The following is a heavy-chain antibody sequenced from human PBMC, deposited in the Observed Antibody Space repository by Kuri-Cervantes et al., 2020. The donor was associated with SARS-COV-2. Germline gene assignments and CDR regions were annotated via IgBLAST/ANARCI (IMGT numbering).Heavy chain of an antibody. CDR2: LDWDDDK. Sequence: SGPTLVKPTQTLTLTCTFSGFPLSNSGICVSWSRQPPGKALEWLALLDWDDDKYYSTSLKTRLTISKDTSKIHVVLTMTNMDPVDTATYYCARIPTRRRRNKDIVVVVAAASYWGQGTLVTVSS. CDR3: ARIPTRRRRNKDIVVVVAAASY. CDR1: GFPLSNSGIC. V-gene: IGHV2-70*01. J-gene: IGHJ4*02. D-gene: IGHD2-15*01.